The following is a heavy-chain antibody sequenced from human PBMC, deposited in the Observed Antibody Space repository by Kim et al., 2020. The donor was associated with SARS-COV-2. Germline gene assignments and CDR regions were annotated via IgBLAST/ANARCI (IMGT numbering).Heavy chain of an antibody. CDR3: AKGKDERVAAAADWFDP. CDR1: GFTFDDYA. D-gene: IGHD6-13*01. J-gene: IGHJ5*02. V-gene: IGHV3-9*01. CDR2: ISWNSGSI. Sequence: GGSLRLSCAASGFTFDDYAMHWVRQAPGKGLEWVSGISWNSGSIGYADSVKGRFTISRDNAKNSLYLQMNSLRAEDTALYYCAKGKDERVAAAADWFDPWGQGTLGTVSS.